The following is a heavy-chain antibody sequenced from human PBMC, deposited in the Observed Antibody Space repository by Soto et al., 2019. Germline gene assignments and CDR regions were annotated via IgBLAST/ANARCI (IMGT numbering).Heavy chain of an antibody. Sequence: GGSLRLSCAASGFTFSSYAMHWVRQAPGKGLEWVAVISYDGSNKYYADSVKGRFTISRDNSKNTLYLQMNSLRAEDTAVYYCARALAVAGTMDYWGQGTLVTVSS. J-gene: IGHJ4*02. CDR2: ISYDGSNK. CDR1: GFTFSSYA. D-gene: IGHD6-19*01. V-gene: IGHV3-30-3*01. CDR3: ARALAVAGTMDY.